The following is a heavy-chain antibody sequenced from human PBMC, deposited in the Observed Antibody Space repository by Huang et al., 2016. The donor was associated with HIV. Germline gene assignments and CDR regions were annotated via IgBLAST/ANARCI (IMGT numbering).Heavy chain of an antibody. J-gene: IGHJ4*02. CDR3: ARGNWARAGLLNFDF. Sequence: QLQLQESGPGLVKPSETLSLTCTVSGGSISSTDYYWGWIRQPPGKGLEWSGSIYYSGNTYYNPSRKSRVIISVDTSKNQFSRKLTSVTAADTAVYFWARGNWARAGLLNFDFWGQGTLVPVST. CDR1: GGSISSTDYY. D-gene: IGHD7-27*01. CDR2: IYYSGNT. V-gene: IGHV4-39*01.